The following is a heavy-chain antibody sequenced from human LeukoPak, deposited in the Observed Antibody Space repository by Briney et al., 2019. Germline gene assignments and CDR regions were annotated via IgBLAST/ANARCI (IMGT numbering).Heavy chain of an antibody. CDR1: GFTCTYA. V-gene: IGHV3-23*01. CDR3: AKNRGAGSHYYYHMNV. Sequence: GGSLRLSCAASGFTCTYAMSWVRQAAGKGLEWVSLISGSGGGTYYADSVKGRFTISRDNSKNTLYLQLNSLRVEDTAVYYCAKNRGAGSHYYYHMNVWGKGTTVTVSS. J-gene: IGHJ6*03. D-gene: IGHD1-26*01. CDR2: ISGSGGGT.